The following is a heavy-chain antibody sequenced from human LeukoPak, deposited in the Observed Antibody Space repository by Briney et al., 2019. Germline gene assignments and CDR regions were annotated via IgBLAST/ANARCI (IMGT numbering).Heavy chain of an antibody. CDR3: ARASGSAPFDY. CDR2: INQDGSQK. D-gene: IGHD6-25*01. Sequence: QAGGSLRLSCTVSGFTFSNYWMTWVRQAPGKGLEWMANINQDGSQKHYVDSVKGRFTISRDNAKNSLYLQMNSLRAEDTAVYYCARASGSAPFDYWGQGTLVTVSS. CDR1: GFTFSNYW. J-gene: IGHJ4*02. V-gene: IGHV3-7*03.